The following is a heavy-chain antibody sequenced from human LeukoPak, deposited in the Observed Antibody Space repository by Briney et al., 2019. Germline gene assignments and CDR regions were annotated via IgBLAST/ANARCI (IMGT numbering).Heavy chain of an antibody. Sequence: SQTLSLTCAISGDSVSSNSAAWNWIRQSPSRGLEWLGRTYYRSKWYNDYAVSVKSRITINPGTSKNQFSLQLNSVTPEDTAVYYCARAGAGYSSSWYPFDYWGQGTLVTVSS. CDR2: TYYRSKWYN. CDR3: ARAGAGYSSSWYPFDY. CDR1: GDSVSSNSAA. D-gene: IGHD6-13*01. V-gene: IGHV6-1*01. J-gene: IGHJ4*02.